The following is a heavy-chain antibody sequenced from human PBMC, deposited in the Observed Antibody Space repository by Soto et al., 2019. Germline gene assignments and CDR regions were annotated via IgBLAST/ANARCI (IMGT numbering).Heavy chain of an antibody. CDR1: GGSISSSSYY. CDR3: ARGRSTMVRGGYGMDV. CDR2: IYYSGST. Sequence: PSETLSLTCTVSGGSISSSSYYWGWIRQPPGKGLEWIGSIYYSGSTYYNPSLKSRVTISVDTSKNQFSLKLSSVTAADTAVYYCARGRSTMVRGGYGMDVWGQGTTVTVCS. J-gene: IGHJ6*02. D-gene: IGHD3-10*01. V-gene: IGHV4-39*07.